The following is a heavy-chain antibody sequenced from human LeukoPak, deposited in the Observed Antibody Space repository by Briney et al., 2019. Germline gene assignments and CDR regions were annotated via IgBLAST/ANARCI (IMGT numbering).Heavy chain of an antibody. J-gene: IGHJ4*02. D-gene: IGHD6-19*01. V-gene: IGHV4-4*02. CDR2: IYHSGST. Sequence: SETLSLTCAVSGGSISSSNWWSWVRQPPGKGLEWIGEIYHSGSTNYNPSLKSRGTISVDKSKNQFSLKLSSVTAADTAVYYCARDGGAKQWLGLPPRPRFDYWGQGTMVTVSS. CDR3: ARDGGAKQWLGLPPRPRFDY. CDR1: GGSISSSNW.